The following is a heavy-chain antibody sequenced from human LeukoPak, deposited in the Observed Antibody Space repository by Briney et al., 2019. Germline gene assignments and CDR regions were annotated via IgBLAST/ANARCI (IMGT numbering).Heavy chain of an antibody. CDR1: GFTVSGTH. D-gene: IGHD3-16*01. V-gene: IGHV3-53*01. CDR3: AKDEATSGGGLAS. J-gene: IGHJ4*02. CDR2: MYTGGTT. Sequence: PGGSLRLSCATSGFTVSGTHMSWVRQAPGKGLEWVAAMYTGGTTYYADSVTGRFTISRDNSKNTLYLHMNSLRAEDTAVYYCAKDEATSGGGLASCGQETLVSVSS.